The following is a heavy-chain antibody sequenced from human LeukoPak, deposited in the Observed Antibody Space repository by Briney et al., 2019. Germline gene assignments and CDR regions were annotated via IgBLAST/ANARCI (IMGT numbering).Heavy chain of an antibody. Sequence: SETLSLTCTVSGGSISSYYWSWIRQPPGKGLEWIGYIYYSGSTNYNPSLKSRVTISVDTSKNQFSLKLSSVTAADTAVYYCARLPAVAGKRFDPWGQGTLVTVSS. CDR3: ARLPAVAGKRFDP. J-gene: IGHJ5*02. D-gene: IGHD6-19*01. CDR2: IYYSGST. V-gene: IGHV4-59*08. CDR1: GGSISSYY.